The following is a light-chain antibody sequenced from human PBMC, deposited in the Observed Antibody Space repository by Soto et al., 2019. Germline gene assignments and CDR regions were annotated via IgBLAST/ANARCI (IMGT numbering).Light chain of an antibody. CDR3: QPRAHGPT. Sequence: EIVLTQYPATLSLSLGERATLSCRARQSVSTYLGWYQQKPGQAPRLLMSDVSRRATGIPARFSGSGSGTDFPLTIRSFELEVVAFYYCQPRAHGPTFGGGPKVE. J-gene: IGKJ4*01. V-gene: IGKV3-11*01. CDR2: DVS. CDR1: QSVSTY.